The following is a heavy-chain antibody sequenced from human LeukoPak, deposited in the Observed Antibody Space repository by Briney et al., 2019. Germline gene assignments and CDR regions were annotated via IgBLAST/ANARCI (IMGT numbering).Heavy chain of an antibody. CDR3: ARSSSSYFYTSLDY. CDR2: ISSDGSDK. CDR1: GFTFSTHA. D-gene: IGHD5-18*01. V-gene: IGHV3-30*01. Sequence: GGSLRLSCAASGFTFSTHAMHWVRQPPGKGLEWVAVISSDGSDKYYADSVKGRFTISRDNSKNTVYLQMNSLRAEDTTVYYCARSSSSYFYTSLDYWGQGTLVTVSS. J-gene: IGHJ4*02.